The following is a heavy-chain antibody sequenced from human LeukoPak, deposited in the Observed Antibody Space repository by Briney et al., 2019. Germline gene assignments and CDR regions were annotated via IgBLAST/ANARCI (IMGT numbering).Heavy chain of an antibody. CDR3: ARDRLYYYDSSAQWGAFDI. CDR1: GFTFSSYA. V-gene: IGHV3-30-3*01. CDR2: ISYDGSNK. Sequence: GRSLRLSCAASGFTFSSYAMHWVRQAPGKGLEWVAVISYDGSNKYYADSVKGRFTISRDNSKNTLYLQMNSLRAEDTAVYYCARDRLYYYDSSAQWGAFDIWGQGTMVTVSS. J-gene: IGHJ3*02. D-gene: IGHD3-22*01.